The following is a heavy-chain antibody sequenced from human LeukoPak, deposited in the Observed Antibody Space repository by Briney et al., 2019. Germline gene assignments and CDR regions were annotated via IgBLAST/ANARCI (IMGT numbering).Heavy chain of an antibody. CDR3: ARHTPYCSSTSCYGSYYYYGMDV. CDR2: IFYTGNT. J-gene: IGHJ6*02. Sequence: SETLSLTCTVSGGSISTFYWSWIRQPPGKGLEWIAYIFYTGNTNYNPSLKGRVTISVDTSKNQFSLKLNSVTAADTAVYYCARHTPYCSSTSCYGSYYYYGMDVWGQGTTVTVSS. CDR1: GGSISTFY. D-gene: IGHD2-2*01. V-gene: IGHV4-59*08.